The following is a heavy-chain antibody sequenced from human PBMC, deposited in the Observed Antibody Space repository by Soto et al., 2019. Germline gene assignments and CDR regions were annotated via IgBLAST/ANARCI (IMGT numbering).Heavy chain of an antibody. J-gene: IGHJ4*02. CDR1: GFTFSSYN. Sequence: PGGSLRLSCAASGFTFSSYNMNWVRLAPGKGLEWVSFISSTSSYIYYADSVKGRFTISRDNAKNSLYLQMNSLRAEDTAVYYCARDHPNIPEYYFDSWGQGTLVTVSS. CDR3: ARDHPNIPEYYFDS. CDR2: ISSTSSYI. V-gene: IGHV3-21*01. D-gene: IGHD2-2*02.